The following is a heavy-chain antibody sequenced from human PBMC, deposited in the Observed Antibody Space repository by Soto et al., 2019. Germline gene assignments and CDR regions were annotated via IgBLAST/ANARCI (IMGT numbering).Heavy chain of an antibody. V-gene: IGHV4-30-4*01. CDR3: AIGAVTTLGLDY. CDR2: IYYSGST. CDR1: GGSISSGDYY. D-gene: IGHD4-4*01. Sequence: SETLSLTCTVSGGSISSGDYYWGRIHQPPGKGLEWIGYIYYSGSTYYNPSLKSRVTISVDTSKNQFSLKLSSVTAADTAVYYCAIGAVTTLGLDYWGQGTLVTVSS. J-gene: IGHJ4*02.